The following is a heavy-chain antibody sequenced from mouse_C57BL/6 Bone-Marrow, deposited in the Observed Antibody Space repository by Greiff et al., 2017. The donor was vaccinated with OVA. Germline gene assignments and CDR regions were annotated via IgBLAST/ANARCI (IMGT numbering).Heavy chain of an antibody. Sequence: QVHVKQSGPGLVQPSQSLSITCTVSGFSLTSYGVHWVRQSPGKGLEWLGVIWRGGSTDYNAAFISRLSISKDNSKSQVFFKMNSLQADDTAIYYCARKVYDYGYAMDYWGQGTSVTVSS. D-gene: IGHD2-4*01. CDR2: IWRGGST. CDR1: GFSLTSYG. V-gene: IGHV2-2*01. J-gene: IGHJ4*01. CDR3: ARKVYDYGYAMDY.